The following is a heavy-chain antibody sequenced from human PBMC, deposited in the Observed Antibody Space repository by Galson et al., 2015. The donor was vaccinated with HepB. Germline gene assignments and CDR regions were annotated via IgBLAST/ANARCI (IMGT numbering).Heavy chain of an antibody. J-gene: IGHJ4*02. D-gene: IGHD1-14*01. CDR2: IKSRIDGGTT. CDR3: TTRYHYTDY. Sequence: SLRLSCAASGFTFSSYNMHWVRQAPGKGLEWVGRIKSRIDGGTTDLAAAVKGRFTMSRDDSKTTVYLHMNSLKTEDTAVYYCTTRYHYTDYWGQGTLVTVSS. CDR1: GFTFSSYN. V-gene: IGHV3-15*01.